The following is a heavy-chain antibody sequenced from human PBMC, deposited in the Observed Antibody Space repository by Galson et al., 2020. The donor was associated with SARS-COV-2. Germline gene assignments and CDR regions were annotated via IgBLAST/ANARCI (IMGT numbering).Heavy chain of an antibody. J-gene: IGHJ3*02. Sequence: SETLSLTCAVSGTSISSGSYSWNWIRQPPGKGLEWIGYSSHSGGTYYNPSLKSRVTISGDRPKNQFSLRLSSVTAADTAVYYCARLHYGEYAPEAFDIWGPGTRVTVAS. CDR2: SSHSGGT. CDR3: ARLHYGEYAPEAFDI. CDR1: GTSISSGSYS. D-gene: IGHD4-17*01. V-gene: IGHV4-30-2*01.